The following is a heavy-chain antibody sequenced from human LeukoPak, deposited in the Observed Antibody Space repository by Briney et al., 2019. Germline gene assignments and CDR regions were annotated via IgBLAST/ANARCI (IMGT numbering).Heavy chain of an antibody. D-gene: IGHD3-22*01. J-gene: IGHJ5*02. CDR1: GFTVSSNY. V-gene: IGHV3-53*01. CDR2: IYSGGST. CDR3: ARGHDSSGYYYDWFDP. Sequence: GGSLRLSCAASGFTVSSNYMSWVRQAPGKGLEWVSVIYSGGSTYYADSVKGRFTISRGNSRNTLYLQMNSLRAEDTAVYYCARGHDSSGYYYDWFDPWGQGTLVTVSS.